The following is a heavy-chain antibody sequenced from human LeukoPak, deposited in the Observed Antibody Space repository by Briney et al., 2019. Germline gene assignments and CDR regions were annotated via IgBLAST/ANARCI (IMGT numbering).Heavy chain of an antibody. Sequence: GGSLRLSCAASGFTVSSNYMSWVRQAPGKGLEWVSVIYSGGSTYYADAVKGRFTISRDNSKNTLYLQMNSLRAEDTAVYYCARDGRFGEIYYGMDVWGQGTTVTVSS. D-gene: IGHD3-10*01. CDR2: IYSGGST. V-gene: IGHV3-66*01. CDR3: ARDGRFGEIYYGMDV. J-gene: IGHJ6*02. CDR1: GFTVSSNY.